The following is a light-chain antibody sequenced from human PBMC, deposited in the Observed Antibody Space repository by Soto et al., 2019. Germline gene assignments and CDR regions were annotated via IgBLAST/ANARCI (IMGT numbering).Light chain of an antibody. J-gene: IGKJ1*01. CDR1: QGISNY. CDR3: LQYNGYYRT. V-gene: IGKV1-13*02. CDR2: DAS. Sequence: AIQWTQSPSSLSASVGDRVTITCRASQGISNYLAWYKQRPGKAPKLLSFDASTLESGVPSRFSGSGSGTTFTLTISSLKSDDFDTYYCLQYNGYYRTFGQGTKVDIK.